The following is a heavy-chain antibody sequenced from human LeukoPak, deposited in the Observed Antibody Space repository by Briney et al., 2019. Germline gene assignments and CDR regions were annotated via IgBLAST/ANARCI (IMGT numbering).Heavy chain of an antibody. D-gene: IGHD5-12*01. CDR2: ISSSSSYI. CDR1: GFTFSSYS. Sequence: PGGSLRLSCAASGFTFSSYSMNWVRQAPGKGLEWVSSISSSSSYIYYADSVKGRFTISRDNAKNSLYLQMNSLRAEDTAVYYCARGRDIYSGYDSEIFSNYRLAGPNYYYYMDVWGKGTTVTVSS. J-gene: IGHJ6*03. CDR3: ARGRDIYSGYDSEIFSNYRLAGPNYYYYMDV. V-gene: IGHV3-21*01.